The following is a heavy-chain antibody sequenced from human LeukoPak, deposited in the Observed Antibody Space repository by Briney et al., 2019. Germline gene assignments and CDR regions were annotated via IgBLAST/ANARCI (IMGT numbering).Heavy chain of an antibody. V-gene: IGHV1-18*01. CDR2: ISAYNGNT. CDR3: ARGGYYDFWSGYSAFDI. D-gene: IGHD3-3*01. Sequence: EASVKVSCKASGYTFTSYGISWVRQAPGQGLEWMGWISAYNGNTNYAQKLQGRVTMTTDTSTSTAYMELRSLRSDDTAVYYCARGGYYDFWSGYSAFDIWGLGTMVTVSS. J-gene: IGHJ3*02. CDR1: GYTFTSYG.